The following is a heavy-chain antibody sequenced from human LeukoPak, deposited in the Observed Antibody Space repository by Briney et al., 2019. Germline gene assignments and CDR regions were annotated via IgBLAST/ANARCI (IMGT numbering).Heavy chain of an antibody. CDR3: ATGRSIRYFDY. CDR2: VHYSGST. Sequence: SETLSLTRSVSGVSIFSYYWNWIRQPPGKGLEWIGYVHYSGSTNYNPSLKSRVTISVDTSKSQSSLKLSSATAADTAVYYCATGRSIRYFDYWGRGTLLTVSS. J-gene: IGHJ4*02. CDR1: GVSIFSYY. V-gene: IGHV4-59*08. D-gene: IGHD3-9*01.